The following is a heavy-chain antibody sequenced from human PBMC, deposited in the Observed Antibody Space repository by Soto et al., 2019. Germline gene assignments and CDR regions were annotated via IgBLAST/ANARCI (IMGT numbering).Heavy chain of an antibody. J-gene: IGHJ6*02. Sequence: QVQLVESGGGVVQPGRSLRLSCAASGFTFSSYGMHWVRQAPGKGLEWVAVISYDGSNKYYADSVKGRFTISRDNSKNTLYLQMSSLRAEDTAVYYCAKDGSSGWPYYYVMDVWGQGTTVTVSS. D-gene: IGHD6-19*01. CDR2: ISYDGSNK. CDR1: GFTFSSYG. V-gene: IGHV3-30*18. CDR3: AKDGSSGWPYYYVMDV.